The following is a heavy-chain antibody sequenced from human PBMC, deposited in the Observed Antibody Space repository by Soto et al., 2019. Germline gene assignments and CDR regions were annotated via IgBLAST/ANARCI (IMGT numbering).Heavy chain of an antibody. CDR2: INPNSGGT. D-gene: IGHD2-15*01. J-gene: IGHJ4*02. CDR3: AVWRDIVVVVDARDVDY. V-gene: IGHV1-2*02. CDR1: GYTFTGYY. Sequence: VQLVQSGAEVKKPGASVKVSCKASGYTFTGYYMHWVRQAPGQGLEWMGWINPNSGGTNYAQKFQGRVTMTRDTSIRSAYVELRRLRYDDTAVYYCAVWRDIVVVVDARDVDYWGQGNRVTVSS.